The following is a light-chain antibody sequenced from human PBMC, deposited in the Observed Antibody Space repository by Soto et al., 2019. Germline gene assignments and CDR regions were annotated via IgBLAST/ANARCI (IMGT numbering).Light chain of an antibody. CDR1: SSDVGGYNY. CDR2: DVS. CDR3: CSYAGSPRYV. J-gene: IGLJ1*01. Sequence: QSALTQPRSVSGSPGQSVTISCTGTSSDVGGYNYVSWYQQHTGKAPKVMIYDVSEGPSGVPDRFSGSKSGNTASLTISGLQAEDEADYYCCSYAGSPRYVLGTGTKLTVL. V-gene: IGLV2-11*01.